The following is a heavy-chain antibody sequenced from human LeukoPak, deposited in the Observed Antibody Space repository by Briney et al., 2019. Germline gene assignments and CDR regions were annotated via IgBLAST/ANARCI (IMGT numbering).Heavy chain of an antibody. V-gene: IGHV1-2*02. CDR3: ARDFVVPAYCGGDCYSREHDAFDI. D-gene: IGHD2-21*02. J-gene: IGHJ3*02. CDR1: GYTFTGYY. Sequence: ASVKVSCKASGYTFTGYYMHWVRQAPGQGLEWMGWINPNSGGTNYAQKFQGRVTMTRDTSISTAYMELSRLRSDDTAVYYCARDFVVPAYCGGDCYSREHDAFDIWGKGTMVTVPS. CDR2: INPNSGGT.